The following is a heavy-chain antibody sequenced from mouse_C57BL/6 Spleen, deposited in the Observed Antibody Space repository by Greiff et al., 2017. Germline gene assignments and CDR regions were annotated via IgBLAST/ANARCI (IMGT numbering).Heavy chain of an antibody. J-gene: IGHJ4*01. D-gene: IGHD2-3*01. V-gene: IGHV5-17*01. CDR1: GFTFSDYG. Sequence: EVMLVESGGGLVKPGGSLKLSCAASGFTFSDYGMHWVRQAPEKGLEWVAYISSGSSTIYYADTVKGRFTISRDNAKNTLFLQMTSLRSEDTAMYYCARNDGYYNYYAMDYWGQGTSVTVSS. CDR3: ARNDGYYNYYAMDY. CDR2: ISSGSSTI.